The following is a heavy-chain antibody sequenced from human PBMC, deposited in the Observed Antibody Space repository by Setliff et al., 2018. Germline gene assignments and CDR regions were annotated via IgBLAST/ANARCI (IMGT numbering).Heavy chain of an antibody. D-gene: IGHD2-2*01. CDR3: ARQGCGTTSCHSIDY. CDR1: GYSFTNNW. V-gene: IGHV5-51*01. Sequence: GESLTISCQGSGYSFTNNWIAWVRQMPGEGLECMGIIFPGNSNTRYSPSFQGQVTISVDKAINTAYLQWTSLKVSDTAMYFCARQGCGTTSCHSIDYWGQGTLVTVSS. CDR2: IFPGNSNT. J-gene: IGHJ4*01.